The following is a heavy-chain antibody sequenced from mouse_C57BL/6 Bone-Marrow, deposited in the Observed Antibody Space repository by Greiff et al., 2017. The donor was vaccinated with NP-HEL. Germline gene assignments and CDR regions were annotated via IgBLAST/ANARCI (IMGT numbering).Heavy chain of an antibody. J-gene: IGHJ1*03. CDR1: GYTFTSYW. CDR3: TREGVVPRWYFDV. D-gene: IGHD1-1*01. V-gene: IGHV1-5*01. Sequence: EVQLQQSGTVLARSGASVKMSCKTSGYTFTSYWMHWVKQRPGQGLEWIGAIYPGNSDTSYNQKFKGKAKLTAVTSASTAYMELSSLTNEDSAVYYCTREGVVPRWYFDVWGTGTTVTVSS. CDR2: IYPGNSDT.